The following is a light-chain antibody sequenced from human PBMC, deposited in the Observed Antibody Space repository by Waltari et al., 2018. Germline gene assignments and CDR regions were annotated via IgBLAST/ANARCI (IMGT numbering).Light chain of an antibody. J-gene: IGLJ3*02. Sequence: CWDQQKPGQSPVLVIYEDNKRPSGIPERFSGSNSGNTATLTISGTQSLDEADYYCQAWDTKTVFGGGTKLTVL. CDR2: EDN. V-gene: IGLV3-1*01. CDR3: QAWDTKTV.